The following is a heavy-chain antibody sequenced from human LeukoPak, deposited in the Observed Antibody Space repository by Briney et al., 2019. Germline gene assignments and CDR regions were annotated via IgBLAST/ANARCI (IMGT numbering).Heavy chain of an antibody. Sequence: PSETLSLTCTVSGGSISSYYWSWIRQPPGKGLEWLGYIYYSGSTNYNPSLKSRVTISVDTSKNQFSLKLSSVTAADTAVYYCARDQGYSSGWYPRHYGMDVWGKGTTVTVSS. CDR2: IYYSGST. CDR3: ARDQGYSSGWYPRHYGMDV. D-gene: IGHD6-19*01. V-gene: IGHV4-59*01. J-gene: IGHJ6*04. CDR1: GGSISSYY.